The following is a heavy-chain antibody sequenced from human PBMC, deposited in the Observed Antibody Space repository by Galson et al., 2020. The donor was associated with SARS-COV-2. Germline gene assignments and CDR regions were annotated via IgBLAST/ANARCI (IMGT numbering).Heavy chain of an antibody. V-gene: IGHV4-59*01. CDR3: ARFVPGVDDFWSGYPRGNYYMDV. D-gene: IGHD3-3*01. Sequence: SETLSLTCTVSGGSISSYYWRWIRQPPGKGLEWIGYIYYSGSTNYNPSLKSRVTISVDTSKNQFSLKLSSVTAADTAVYYCARFVPGVDDFWSGYPRGNYYMDVWGKGTTVTVSS. CDR2: IYYSGST. CDR1: GGSISSYY. J-gene: IGHJ6*03.